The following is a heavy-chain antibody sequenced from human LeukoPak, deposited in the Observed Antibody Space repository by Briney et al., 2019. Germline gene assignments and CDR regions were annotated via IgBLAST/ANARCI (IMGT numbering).Heavy chain of an antibody. Sequence: SQTLSLTCTVSGGPISSSSYYWGWIRQPPGKGLEWIGSIYYSGSTYYNPSLKSRVTISVDTSKNQFSLKLSSVTAADTAVYYCSNYNFWSGYGAFDIWGQGTMVTVSS. CDR2: IYYSGST. CDR1: GGPISSSSYY. J-gene: IGHJ3*02. D-gene: IGHD3-3*01. CDR3: SNYNFWSGYGAFDI. V-gene: IGHV4-39*01.